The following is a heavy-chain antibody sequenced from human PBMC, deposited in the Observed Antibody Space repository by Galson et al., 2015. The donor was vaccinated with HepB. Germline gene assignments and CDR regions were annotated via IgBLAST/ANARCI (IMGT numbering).Heavy chain of an antibody. CDR3: AKDMRGSYFGGDFDY. D-gene: IGHD1-26*01. CDR1: GFTFSSYA. V-gene: IGHV3-23*01. J-gene: IGHJ4*02. CDR2: ISGSGGST. Sequence: SLRLSCAASGFTFSSYAMSWVRQAPGKGLVWVSAISGSGGSTYYADSVKGRFTVSRDNSKNTLFLQMNSLRAEDTAVYYCAKDMRGSYFGGDFDYWGQGTLVTVSS.